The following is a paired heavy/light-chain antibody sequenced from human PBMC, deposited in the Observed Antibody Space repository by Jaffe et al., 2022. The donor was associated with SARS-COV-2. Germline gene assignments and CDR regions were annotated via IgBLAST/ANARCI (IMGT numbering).Heavy chain of an antibody. Sequence: EVQLVESGGGLVQPGGSLRLSCAASGFTFSSYEMNWVRQAPGKGLEWVSYISSSGSTIYYADSVKGRFTISRDNAKNSLYLQMNSLRAEDTAVYYCARGTIFGVVIMGPRQEGMDVWGQGTTVTVSS. V-gene: IGHV3-48*03. CDR3: ARGTIFGVVIMGPRQEGMDV. CDR2: ISSSGSTI. CDR1: GFTFSSYE. D-gene: IGHD3-3*01. J-gene: IGHJ6*02.
Light chain of an antibody. CDR1: QSVSSN. CDR3: QQYNNWPPRWT. J-gene: IGKJ2*02. Sequence: EIVMTQSPATLSVSPGERATLSCRASQSVSSNLAWYQQKPGQAPRLLIYGASTRATGIPARFSGSGSGTEFTLTISSLQSEDFAVYYCQQYNNWPPRWTFGQGTKLEIK. V-gene: IGKV3-15*01. CDR2: GAS.